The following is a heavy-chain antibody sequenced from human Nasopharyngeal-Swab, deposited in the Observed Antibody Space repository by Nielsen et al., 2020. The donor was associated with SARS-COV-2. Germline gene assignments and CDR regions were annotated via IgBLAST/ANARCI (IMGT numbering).Heavy chain of an antibody. Sequence: GKSLKISCAASGFTFSTYAMYWVRQPPAKGLEWVSIISGSGGSTYYADSVKGRFTISRDNSKNTLYLQMNSLRAEDTAVYYCAKRDDYYESSGLGDWGQGTLVTVSS. CDR3: AKRDDYYESSGLGD. D-gene: IGHD3-22*01. J-gene: IGHJ4*02. CDR2: ISGSGGST. V-gene: IGHV3-23*01. CDR1: GFTFSTYA.